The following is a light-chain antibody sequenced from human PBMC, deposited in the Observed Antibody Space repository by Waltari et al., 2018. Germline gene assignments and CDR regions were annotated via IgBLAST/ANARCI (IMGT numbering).Light chain of an antibody. Sequence: SYVLTQPPSASVAPGKTATIACGGHNVGGESVQGYQQKPGQAPVLVVHDDNARPSGIPDRFSGSNSGDTATLTISRVEVGDEADYYCQVWDSSPETVVFGGGTKLTVL. CDR1: NVGGES. CDR2: DDN. V-gene: IGLV3-21*01. J-gene: IGLJ2*01. CDR3: QVWDSSPETVV.